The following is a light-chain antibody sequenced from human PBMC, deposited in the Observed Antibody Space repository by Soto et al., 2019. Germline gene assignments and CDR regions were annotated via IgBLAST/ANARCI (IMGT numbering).Light chain of an antibody. CDR3: QQYGSSPPRT. J-gene: IGKJ1*01. CDR1: QSVNNK. CDR2: GAS. V-gene: IGKV3-15*01. Sequence: EIIMTQSPATLSLSPGERAALSCRASQSVNNKLAWYQQTPGQPPRLLMYGASTRAGATPNRFSGGGSGTEFTLTISSLQSDDFAVYYCQQYGSSPPRTFGQGTKVDIK.